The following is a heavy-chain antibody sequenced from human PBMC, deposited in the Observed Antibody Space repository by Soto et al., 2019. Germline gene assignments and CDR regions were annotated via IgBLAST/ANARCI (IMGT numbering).Heavy chain of an antibody. J-gene: IGHJ3*01. Sequence: RGESLKISCNASGYKFTTFWLNWVRQTPGKGLEWLGRFDPTDSFTNYSPPFEGHVTISVDRSISTAYLQWNSLQASDTAIYYCARPASGGSRDAFDVWGQGTTVTVSS. CDR1: GYKFTTFW. CDR3: ARPASGGSRDAFDV. V-gene: IGHV5-10-1*01. CDR2: FDPTDSFT. D-gene: IGHD2-15*01.